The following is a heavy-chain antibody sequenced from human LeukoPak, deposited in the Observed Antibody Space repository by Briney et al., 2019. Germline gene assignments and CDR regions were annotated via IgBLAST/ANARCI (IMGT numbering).Heavy chain of an antibody. CDR1: GGSISSGGYS. CDR2: IYHSGST. J-gene: IGHJ3*02. D-gene: IGHD1-26*01. Sequence: SQTLSLTCAVSGGSISSGGYSWSWIWQPPGKGLEWIGYIYHSGSTYYNPSLKSRVTISVDRYKNQFSLKLSSVTAADTAVYYCARQWEPGAFDIWGQGTMVTVSS. CDR3: ARQWEPGAFDI. V-gene: IGHV4-30-2*01.